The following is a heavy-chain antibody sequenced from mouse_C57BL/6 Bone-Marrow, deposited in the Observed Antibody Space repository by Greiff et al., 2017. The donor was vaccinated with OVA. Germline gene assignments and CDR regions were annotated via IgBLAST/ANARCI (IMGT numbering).Heavy chain of an antibody. CDR1: GFNIKDDY. CDR3: TTEKGNYDYAMDY. CDR2: IDPENGDT. D-gene: IGHD2-1*01. V-gene: IGHV14-4*01. J-gene: IGHJ4*01. Sequence: EVQLQQSGAELVRPGASVKLSCTASGFNIKDDYMHWVKQRPEQGLEWIGWIDPENGDTEYASKFQGKATITADTSSSTAYLQLSSLTSEDTAVYYCTTEKGNYDYAMDYWGQGTSVTVSS.